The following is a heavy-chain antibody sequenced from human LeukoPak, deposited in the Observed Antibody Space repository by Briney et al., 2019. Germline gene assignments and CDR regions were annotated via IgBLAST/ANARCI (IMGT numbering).Heavy chain of an antibody. J-gene: IGHJ4*02. D-gene: IGHD6-19*01. CDR3: AKVRWDNSGWYYLDY. Sequence: GGSLRLSCAASGFTFSSYSMNWVRQAPGKGLEWVSSISSSSSYIYYADSVKGRFTISRDNSKSTLYLQMNSLRAEDTAVYYCAKVRWDNSGWYYLDYWGQGTLVTVSS. CDR1: GFTFSSYS. V-gene: IGHV3-21*01. CDR2: ISSSSSYI.